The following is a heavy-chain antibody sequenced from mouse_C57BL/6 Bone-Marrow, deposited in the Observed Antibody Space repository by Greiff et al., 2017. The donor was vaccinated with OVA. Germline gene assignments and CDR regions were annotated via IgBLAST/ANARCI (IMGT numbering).Heavy chain of an antibody. D-gene: IGHD1-1*01. CDR1: GYTFTSYW. CDR2: IHPNSGST. J-gene: IGHJ1*03. Sequence: QVQLQQPGAELVKPGASVKLSCKASGYTFTSYWMHWVKQRPGQGLEWIGMIHPNSGSTNYNEKFKSKATLTVDKSSSTAYMQLSSLTSEDSAVYYSARGGHFYYYGSSYGWYFDVWGTGTTVTVSS. V-gene: IGHV1-64*01. CDR3: ARGGHFYYYGSSYGWYFDV.